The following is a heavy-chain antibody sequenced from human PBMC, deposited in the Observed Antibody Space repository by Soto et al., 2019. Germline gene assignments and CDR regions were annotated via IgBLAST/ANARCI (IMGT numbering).Heavy chain of an antibody. V-gene: IGHV4-4*07. CDR3: ARDPHYYDSSGSGYYGMDV. J-gene: IGHJ6*02. D-gene: IGHD3-22*01. CDR2: IYTSGST. CDR1: GASISIYY. Sequence: ETLSLTYTVSGASISIYYWSWIREPAGKGLEWIGRIYTSGSTNYNPSLKSRVTMSVDTSKNQFSLKLSSVTAADTAVYYCARDPHYYDSSGSGYYGMDVWGQGTTVTVSS.